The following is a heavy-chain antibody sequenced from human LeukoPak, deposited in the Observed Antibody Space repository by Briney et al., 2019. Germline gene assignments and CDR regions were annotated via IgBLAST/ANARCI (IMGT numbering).Heavy chain of an antibody. V-gene: IGHV4-34*01. Sequence: SETLSLTCAVYGGSFSGYYWSWIRQPPGKGLEWIGEINHSGSTNYNPSLKSRVTISVDTSKNQLSLKLSSVTAADTAVYYCARGVRTTGHSSSWYVDYYYYYGMDVWGQGTTVTVSS. CDR2: INHSGST. J-gene: IGHJ6*02. CDR3: ARGVRTTGHSSSWYVDYYYYYGMDV. D-gene: IGHD6-13*01. CDR1: GGSFSGYY.